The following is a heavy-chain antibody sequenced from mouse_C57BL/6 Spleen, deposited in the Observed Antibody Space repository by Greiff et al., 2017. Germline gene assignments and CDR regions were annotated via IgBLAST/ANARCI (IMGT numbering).Heavy chain of an antibody. Sequence: VQLQQPGAELVKPGASVKISCKASGYSFTGYYMNWVKQGPEKSLEWIGEINPSTGGTTYNQKFKAKATLTVDKSSSTAYMQLKSLTSEDSAVYYCAAGLLGAMDYWGQGTSVTVSS. CDR2: INPSTGGT. D-gene: IGHD2-10*01. J-gene: IGHJ4*01. V-gene: IGHV1-42*01. CDR3: AAGLLGAMDY. CDR1: GYSFTGYY.